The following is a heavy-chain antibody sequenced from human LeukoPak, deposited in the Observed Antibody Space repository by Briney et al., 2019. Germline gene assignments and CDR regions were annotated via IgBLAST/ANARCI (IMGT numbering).Heavy chain of an antibody. J-gene: IGHJ4*02. CDR1: GFTFSDYY. Sequence: GGSLRLSCAASGFTFSDYYMSWIRRAPGKGLEWVSAISGSGGSTYYADSVKGRFTISRDNSKNTLYLQMNSLRAEDTAVYYCAKDRNGDYWGQGTLVTVSS. CDR3: AKDRNGDY. D-gene: IGHD2-8*01. V-gene: IGHV3-23*01. CDR2: ISGSGGST.